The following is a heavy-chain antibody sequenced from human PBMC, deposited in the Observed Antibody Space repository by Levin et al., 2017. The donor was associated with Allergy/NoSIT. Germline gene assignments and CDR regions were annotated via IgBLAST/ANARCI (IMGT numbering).Heavy chain of an antibody. CDR3: ARKGATDNAFDI. CDR2: IIPILNIP. Sequence: ASVKVSCKAFGGTFANYPISWVRQAPGQGLEWMGRIIPILNIPNYAQRFQGRLTITADKSTSTVNMELSSLRSEDTAVYFCARKGATDNAFDIWGQGTMVTVSS. V-gene: IGHV1-69*02. D-gene: IGHD1-1*01. J-gene: IGHJ3*02. CDR1: GGTFANYP.